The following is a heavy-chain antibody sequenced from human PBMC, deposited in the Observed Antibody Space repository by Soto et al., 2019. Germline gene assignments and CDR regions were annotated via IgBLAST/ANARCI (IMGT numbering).Heavy chain of an antibody. CDR1: GYTFSIYE. CDR3: ARGRGATSFDY. CDR2: INTASGNT. V-gene: IGHV1-3*04. D-gene: IGHD1-26*01. J-gene: IGHJ4*02. Sequence: ASVKVSCKTSGYTFSIYEMHWVRQAPGQGLEWMGTINTASGNTKYSQRFQGRVTFNRDTSASTIYMDLSSLKSEDTAVYYCARGRGATSFDYWGQGTLVTVSS.